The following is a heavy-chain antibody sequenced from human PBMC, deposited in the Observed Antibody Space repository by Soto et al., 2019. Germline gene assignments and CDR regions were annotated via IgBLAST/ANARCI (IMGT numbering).Heavy chain of an antibody. CDR1: GFIFSDYY. CDR3: ARDATIVVVPAAIRGDYYYYGMDV. CDR2: ISTRSTYT. V-gene: IGHV3-11*06. J-gene: IGHJ6*02. Sequence: PGGSLRLSCAASGFIFSDYYMSWVRQTPGKGLEWVSYISTRSTYTNYADSVKGRFTISRDNAKNSLYLQMDSLRAEDTAVYYCARDATIVVVPAAIRGDYYYYGMDVWGQGTTVTVSS. D-gene: IGHD2-2*02.